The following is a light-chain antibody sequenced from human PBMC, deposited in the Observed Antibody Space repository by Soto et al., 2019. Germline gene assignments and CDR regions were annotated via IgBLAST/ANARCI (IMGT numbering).Light chain of an antibody. Sequence: EIVMTQSPATLSVSPGERATLACRASQSVSSNLAWYQQKPGQAPRLLFYGASTRATGIPGRFSGSGSGTEFTLTISSLQSEDFRIYHCQQYNSWPPSITFGQGTRLEIK. J-gene: IGKJ5*01. V-gene: IGKV3-15*01. CDR3: QQYNSWPPSIT. CDR1: QSVSSN. CDR2: GAS.